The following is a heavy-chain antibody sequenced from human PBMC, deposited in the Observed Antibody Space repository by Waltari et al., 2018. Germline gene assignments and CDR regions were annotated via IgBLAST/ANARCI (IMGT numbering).Heavy chain of an antibody. V-gene: IGHV3-33*01. CDR2: ILYDGSNK. CDR1: GFTFSSYG. CDR3: ARAAEPTRNFDY. J-gene: IGHJ4*02. Sequence: QVQLVESGGGVVQPGRSLRLSCAASGFTFSSYGMHWVRQAPGKGLEWVAVILYDGSNKYYADSVKGRFTISRDNSKNTLYLQMNSLRAEDTAVYYCARAAEPTRNFDYLGQGTLVTVSS.